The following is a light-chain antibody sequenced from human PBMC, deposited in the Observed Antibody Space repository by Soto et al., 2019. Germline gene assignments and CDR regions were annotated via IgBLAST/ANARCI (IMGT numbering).Light chain of an antibody. V-gene: IGKV3-20*01. CDR3: QQYGSSPQT. Sequence: EIVLTQSPGTLSLSPGERATLSCRASQSVSSSYLAWYQHKPGQAPRLFIYGASSRATGIPDRFSGSGSETDFTLTISRLEPEDFAVYYCQQYGSSPQTFGPGTKVDIK. CDR1: QSVSSSY. J-gene: IGKJ3*01. CDR2: GAS.